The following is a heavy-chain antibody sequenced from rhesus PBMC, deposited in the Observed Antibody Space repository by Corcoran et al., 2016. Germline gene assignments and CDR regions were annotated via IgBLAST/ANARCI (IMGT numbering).Heavy chain of an antibody. CDR2: IDGNIAGT. J-gene: IGHJ4*01. D-gene: IGHD3-3*01. Sequence: QLQLQESGPGLVKPSETLSLPCAVSGGSISGYYWSWIRQPPGTGLAWWGNIDGNIAGTNYNPSLKSRVTISKDTSKNQFSLKLSSVTAADTAVYYCARVKLYYNIWTGSYYFDYWGQGVLVTVSS. CDR1: GGSISGYY. V-gene: IGHV4-81*01. CDR3: ARVKLYYNIWTGSYYFDY.